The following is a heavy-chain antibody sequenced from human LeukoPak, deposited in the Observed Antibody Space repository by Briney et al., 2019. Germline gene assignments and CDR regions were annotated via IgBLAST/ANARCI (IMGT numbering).Heavy chain of an antibody. CDR3: ARGPNNSGVSFFDY. CDR2: INHSGST. V-gene: IGHV4-34*01. CDR1: GGSFSGYY. J-gene: IGHJ4*02. D-gene: IGHD2-15*01. Sequence: SETLSLTCAVYGGSFSGYYWSWIRQPPGKGLEWIGEINHSGSTNYNPSLKSRVTISVDTSKNQFSLKLSSVTAADTAVYYCARGPNNSGVSFFDYGAQEPRVPVP.